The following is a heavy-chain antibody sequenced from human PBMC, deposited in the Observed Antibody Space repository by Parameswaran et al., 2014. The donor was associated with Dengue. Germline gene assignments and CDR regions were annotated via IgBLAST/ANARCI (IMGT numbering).Heavy chain of an antibody. D-gene: IGHD2-8*01. CDR2: IKQDSSEK. J-gene: IGHJ4*02. V-gene: IGHV3-7*01. CDR3: ARTLCTNDVCYPYFDF. Sequence: RWIRQPPGKGLEWLANIKQDSSEKYYMDSVVGRFTISRDNAKNSLYLQLNSLRVEDTAVYFCARTLCTNDVCYPYFDFWGQGTLVTVSS.